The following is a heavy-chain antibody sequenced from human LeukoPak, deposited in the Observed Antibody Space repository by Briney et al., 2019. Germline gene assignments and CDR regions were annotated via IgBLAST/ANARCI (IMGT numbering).Heavy chain of an antibody. Sequence: PSETLSLTCTVSGGSISSYYWSWIRQPAGKWLEWIGRIYTSGSTNYNPSLKSRVTMSVDTSKNQFSLKLSSVTAADTAVYYCARRPRPYYYGSGSFPFDCWGQGTLVTVSS. CDR2: IYTSGST. V-gene: IGHV4-4*07. J-gene: IGHJ4*02. CDR3: ARRPRPYYYGSGSFPFDC. D-gene: IGHD3-10*01. CDR1: GGSISSYY.